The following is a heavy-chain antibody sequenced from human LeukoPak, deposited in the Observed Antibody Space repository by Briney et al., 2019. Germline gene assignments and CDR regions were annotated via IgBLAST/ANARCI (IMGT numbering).Heavy chain of an antibody. CDR2: INHSGST. J-gene: IGHJ5*02. CDR3: ARGRLYGSAPIGDA. CDR1: GGSFSGYY. V-gene: IGHV4-34*01. D-gene: IGHD3-10*01. Sequence: SETLSLTCAVHGGSFSGYYWSWIRQPPGKGLEWIGEINHSGSTNYNPSLKSRVTISVDTSKNQFSLKLSSVTAADTAVYYCARGRLYGSAPIGDAWGQGTLVTVSS.